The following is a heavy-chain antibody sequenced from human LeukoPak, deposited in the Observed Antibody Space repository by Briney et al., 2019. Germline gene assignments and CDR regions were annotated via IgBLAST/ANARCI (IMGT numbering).Heavy chain of an antibody. CDR3: ARDLGCSGGSCHAV. V-gene: IGHV1-2*02. D-gene: IGHD2-15*01. CDR1: GYTFTGYY. J-gene: IGHJ4*02. CDR2: INPNSGGT. Sequence: AASVKLSCKASGYTFTGYYMHWVRQAPGQGLEWMGWINPNSGGTNYAQKFQGRVTMTRDASITTAYMELSRLRPDDTAVYYCARDLGCSGGSCHAVWGQGTLVTVSS.